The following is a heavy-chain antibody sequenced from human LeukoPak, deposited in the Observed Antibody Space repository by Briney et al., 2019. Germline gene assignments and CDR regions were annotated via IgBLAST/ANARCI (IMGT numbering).Heavy chain of an antibody. J-gene: IGHJ4*02. CDR3: ASRLDGYSSSSGRFDY. CDR1: GGTFSSYA. D-gene: IGHD6-6*01. Sequence: SVKFSCKASGGTFSSYAISWVRQAPGQGLEWMGGIIPIFGTANYAQKFQGRVTITTDESTSTAYMELSSLRSEDTAVYYCASRLDGYSSSSGRFDYWGQGTLVTVSS. V-gene: IGHV1-69*05. CDR2: IIPIFGTA.